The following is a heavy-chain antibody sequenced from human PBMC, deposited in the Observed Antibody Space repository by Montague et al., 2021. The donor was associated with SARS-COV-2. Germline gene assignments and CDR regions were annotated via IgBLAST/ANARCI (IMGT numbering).Heavy chain of an antibody. V-gene: IGHV4-31*03. D-gene: IGHD3-22*01. CDR2: IFHSGRT. J-gene: IGHJ3*02. CDR3: ARDYYDSSGYPGFAFDI. CDR1: GGSINSGGYY. Sequence: TLSLTCTASGGSINSGGYYWSWIRQHPGKGLEWIGYIFHSGRTYYNPSLKSRVSISLDTSKNQFSLKLSSVTAADTAFYYCARDYYDSSGYPGFAFDIWGHGTMITVSS.